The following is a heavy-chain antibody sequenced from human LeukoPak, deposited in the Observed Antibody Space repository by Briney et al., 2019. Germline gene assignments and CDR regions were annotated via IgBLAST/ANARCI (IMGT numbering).Heavy chain of an antibody. CDR1: GGSISSGGYY. CDR2: IYYSGST. D-gene: IGHD2-21*01. V-gene: IGHV4-61*08. Sequence: SETLSLTCTVSGGSISSGGYYWSWIRQPPGKGLEWIGYIYYSGSTNYNPSLKSRVTISVDTSKNQFSLKLSSVTAADTAVYYCARASIEVSHGMDVWGQGTTVTVSS. CDR3: ARASIEVSHGMDV. J-gene: IGHJ6*02.